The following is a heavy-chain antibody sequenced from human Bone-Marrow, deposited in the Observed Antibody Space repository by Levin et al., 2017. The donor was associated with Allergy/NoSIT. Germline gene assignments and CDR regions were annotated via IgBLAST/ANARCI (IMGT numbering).Heavy chain of an antibody. J-gene: IGHJ5*02. Sequence: EASVKVSCKTSGYSFTSYNVYWVRQAPGQGLEWMGYINPNSGNTGYAQKFQGRVIMTRNSSITTAYMELSGLRFEDTAIYYCARGDCYSGSCYGPDWFDPWGQGTQFTVSS. CDR3: ARGDCYSGSCYGPDWFDP. V-gene: IGHV1-8*01. D-gene: IGHD2-15*01. CDR2: INPNSGNT. CDR1: GYSFTSYN.